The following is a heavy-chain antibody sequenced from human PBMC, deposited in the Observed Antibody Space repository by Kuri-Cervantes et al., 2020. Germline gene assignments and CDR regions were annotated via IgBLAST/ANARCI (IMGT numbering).Heavy chain of an antibody. CDR3: ARVDLPALVRGKIDY. D-gene: IGHD3-10*01. Sequence: LSLTCAASGFTFDDYTMHWVRQAPGKGLEWVSVIYSGGSTYYADSVKGRFTISRDNSKNTLYLQMNSLRAEDTAVYYCARVDLPALVRGKIDYWGQGTLVTVSS. CDR1: GFTFDDYT. V-gene: IGHV3-66*01. J-gene: IGHJ4*02. CDR2: IYSGGST.